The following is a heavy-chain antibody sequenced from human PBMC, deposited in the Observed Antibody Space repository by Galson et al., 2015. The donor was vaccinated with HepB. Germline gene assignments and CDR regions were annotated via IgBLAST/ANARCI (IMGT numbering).Heavy chain of an antibody. CDR3: ARAGCSSSSCYLTWFDP. Sequence: SLRLSCAASGFTFSNYWMYWVRQAPGEGLVWVSRINTDGSDANYADSVKGRFTISRDNAKNTLYLQMNSLRADDTAVYYCARAGCSSSSCYLTWFDPWGQGTLVTVSS. CDR1: GFTFSNYW. CDR2: INTDGSDA. V-gene: IGHV3-74*01. J-gene: IGHJ5*02. D-gene: IGHD2-2*01.